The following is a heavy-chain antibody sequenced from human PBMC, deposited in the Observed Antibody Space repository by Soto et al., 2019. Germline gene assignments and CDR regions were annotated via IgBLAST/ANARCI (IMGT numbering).Heavy chain of an antibody. V-gene: IGHV1-69*01. D-gene: IGHD3-10*02. CDR1: GGTFTTYS. CDR2: IIPTFGSA. Sequence: QVQLVQSGAEVKKPGSSVNVSCKASGGTFTTYSINWVRQAPGQGLEWMGGIIPTFGSANYAQKFRGRVTITADELTSTVYMELSSLRSEDTAVYYCAREGDVRTAVITGAFDCWGQGTLVTVSS. J-gene: IGHJ4*02. CDR3: AREGDVRTAVITGAFDC.